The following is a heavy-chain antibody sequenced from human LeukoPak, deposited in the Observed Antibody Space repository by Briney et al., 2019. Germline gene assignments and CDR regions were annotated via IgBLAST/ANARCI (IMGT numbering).Heavy chain of an antibody. CDR3: GFGYYYDSSGYQPNAFDI. V-gene: IGHV3-7*02. Sequence: GGSLRLSCAASGFTFSSYWMSWVRQAPGKGLEWVADIKQDGSEKYYVDSVKGRCTISRDNAKNTLYLQMNSLRAEDTAVYYCGFGYYYDSSGYQPNAFDIWGQGTMVTVSS. J-gene: IGHJ3*02. D-gene: IGHD3-22*01. CDR2: IKQDGSEK. CDR1: GFTFSSYW.